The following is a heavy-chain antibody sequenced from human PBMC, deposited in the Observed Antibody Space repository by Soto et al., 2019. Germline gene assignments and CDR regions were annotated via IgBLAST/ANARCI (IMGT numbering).Heavy chain of an antibody. Sequence: QVQLVESGGGVVQPGRSLRLSCAASGFTFSSYGMHWVRQAPGKGLEWVAVISYDGSNKYYADSVKGRFTISRDNSKNPLYLQMNGQRAEDEAVDYCPKEASSGGYYFDYWGQGTLVTVSS. CDR1: GFTFSSYG. CDR3: PKEASSGGYYFDY. V-gene: IGHV3-30*18. J-gene: IGHJ4*02. CDR2: ISYDGSNK. D-gene: IGHD6-6*01.